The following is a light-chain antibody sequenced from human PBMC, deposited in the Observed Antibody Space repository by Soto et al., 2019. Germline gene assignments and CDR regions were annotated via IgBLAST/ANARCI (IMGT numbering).Light chain of an antibody. Sequence: QSVLTQPPSVSGAPGQRVTISCTGSSSKIGAGYDVHWYQQLPGTAPKLLIYGNSNRPSGVPDRFSGSKSGTSASLAITGLQAEDEADYYCQSYDSSLSGYVVFGGGTKLTVL. J-gene: IGLJ2*01. CDR1: SSKIGAGYD. CDR2: GNS. CDR3: QSYDSSLSGYVV. V-gene: IGLV1-40*01.